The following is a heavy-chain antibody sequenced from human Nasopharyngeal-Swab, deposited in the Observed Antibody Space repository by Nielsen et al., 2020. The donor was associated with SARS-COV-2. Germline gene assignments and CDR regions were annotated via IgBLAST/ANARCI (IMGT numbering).Heavy chain of an antibody. CDR1: GGSISSYY. Sequence: SETLSLTSTVSGGSISSYYWSWIRQPPGKGLEWIGYIYYSGSTNYNPSLKSRVTISVDTSKNQFSLKLTSVTAADTAVYYCARLKYSSFNWFDPWGQGTLVTVSS. V-gene: IGHV4-59*08. CDR2: IYYSGST. D-gene: IGHD6-19*01. J-gene: IGHJ5*02. CDR3: ARLKYSSFNWFDP.